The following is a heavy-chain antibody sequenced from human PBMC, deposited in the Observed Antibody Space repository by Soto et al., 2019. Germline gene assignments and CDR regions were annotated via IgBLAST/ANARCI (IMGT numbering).Heavy chain of an antibody. J-gene: IGHJ4*02. CDR2: IYFNGNT. CDR3: ASVTFGGIVLAH. D-gene: IGHD3-16*01. CDR1: AASFSKYY. V-gene: IGHV4-59*01. Sequence: SETLSLTCTVSAASFSKYYWTWIRQSPGKGLEWIGYIYFNGNTNYNPSLKRRVTMSIDTSKKQFSLNLSSVTVADTAVYYCASVTFGGIVLAHWGQGALVTVSS.